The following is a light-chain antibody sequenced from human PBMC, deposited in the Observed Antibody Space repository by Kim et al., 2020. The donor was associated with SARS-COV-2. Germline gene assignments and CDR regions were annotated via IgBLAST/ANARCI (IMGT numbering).Light chain of an antibody. Sequence: DIVMTQSPDSLAVSLGESATIKCKSSQSVLYTSDNRNFLAWYQQKSQQPPKLVISWASTREFGVPDRFGGSGSGTDFTLTISSVQAEDVAVYYCQQYYGSPYTFGQGTKLEI. J-gene: IGKJ2*01. CDR3: QQYYGSPYT. V-gene: IGKV4-1*01. CDR2: WAS. CDR1: QSVLYTSDNRNF.